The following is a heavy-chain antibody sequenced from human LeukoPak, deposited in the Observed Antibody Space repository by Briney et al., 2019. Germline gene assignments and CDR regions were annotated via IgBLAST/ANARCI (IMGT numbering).Heavy chain of an antibody. CDR2: IKQDGSEE. D-gene: IGHD4-17*01. CDR3: ARGGFLTYGNPLDS. V-gene: IGHV3-7*01. CDR1: GFTLSNYW. Sequence: GGSLRLSCAASGFTLSNYWMNWVRQAPGKGLEWVANIKQDGSEEYYVDSVKGRFTIARNNAKNSLYLQLNSLRAEDTAVYYCARGGFLTYGNPLDSWGQGTLVTVSS. J-gene: IGHJ4*02.